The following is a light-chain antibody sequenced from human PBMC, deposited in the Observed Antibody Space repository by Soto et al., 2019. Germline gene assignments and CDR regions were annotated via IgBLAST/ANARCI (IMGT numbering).Light chain of an antibody. Sequence: QSVLTQPASVSWSPGHSITISFTGTISYVVGYNYVSCYQQHPVKAPKLMIYEVSNRPSGVSNLFSCSKSGNTSSLTISWLKAEDEADYYCSSSTSSSTLEVFGTRTKVTVL. J-gene: IGLJ1*01. CDR2: EVS. V-gene: IGLV2-14*01. CDR1: ISYVVGYNY. CDR3: SSSTSSSTLEV.